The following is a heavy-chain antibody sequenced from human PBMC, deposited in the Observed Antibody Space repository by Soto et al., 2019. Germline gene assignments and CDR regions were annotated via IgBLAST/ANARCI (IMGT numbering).Heavy chain of an antibody. J-gene: IGHJ5*02. D-gene: IGHD3-10*01. Sequence: QVQLVQSGAEVKKPGSSVNVSCKASGYTFTSYAFSWVRQAPGQGLEWVGWISAYNGNTVYAQSLQGRITLTTDTSTKTAYMELRSLRSDDTAIYYCARDFGRIDPWGQGTLVTVSS. CDR2: ISAYNGNT. V-gene: IGHV1-18*01. CDR3: ARDFGRIDP. CDR1: GYTFTSYA.